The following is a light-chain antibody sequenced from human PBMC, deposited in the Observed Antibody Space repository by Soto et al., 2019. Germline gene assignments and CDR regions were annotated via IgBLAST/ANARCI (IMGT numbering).Light chain of an antibody. CDR1: RSVISTY. Sequence: EIVLTQAPGTLSLSPGERATLSFRSIRSVISTYLAWYQQKSGQAPRLLIYGACSRATGIPDRFSGSGSGTDFTLTISRLEPEDFAVYYCQQRSNWPSITFGQGTRLEIK. V-gene: IGKV3D-20*02. CDR3: QQRSNWPSIT. J-gene: IGKJ5*01. CDR2: GAC.